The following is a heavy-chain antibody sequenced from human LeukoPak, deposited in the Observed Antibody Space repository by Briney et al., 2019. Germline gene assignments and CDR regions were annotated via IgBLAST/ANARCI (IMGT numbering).Heavy chain of an antibody. CDR1: GYTFTIYG. Sequence: GASVTVSFTASGYTFTIYGISWVRQAPGQGLEWMGWISAYNGNTNYAQKLQGRVTMTTDTSTSTAYMELRSLRSDDTAVYYCARLDTAMARAFDYWGQGTLVTVSS. V-gene: IGHV1-18*01. CDR3: ARLDTAMARAFDY. CDR2: ISAYNGNT. D-gene: IGHD5-18*01. J-gene: IGHJ4*02.